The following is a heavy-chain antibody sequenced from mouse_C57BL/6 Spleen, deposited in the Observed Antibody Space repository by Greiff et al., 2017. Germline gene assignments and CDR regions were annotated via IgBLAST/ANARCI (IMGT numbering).Heavy chain of an antibody. CDR3: ASPVSSYAMDY. CDR1: GYAFSSYW. J-gene: IGHJ4*01. CDR2: IYPGDGDT. V-gene: IGHV1-80*01. Sequence: QVQLKESGAELVKPGASVKISCKASGYAFSSYWMNWVKQRTGKGLEWIGQIYPGDGDTNYNGKFKGKATLTADKSSSTPYMQLSNLTSEYSAVYFCASPVSSYAMDYWGQGTSVTVSS. D-gene: IGHD1-1*01.